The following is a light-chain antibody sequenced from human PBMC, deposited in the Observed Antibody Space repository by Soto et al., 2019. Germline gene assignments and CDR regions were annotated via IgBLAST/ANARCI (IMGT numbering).Light chain of an antibody. CDR1: QSVSSN. Sequence: EIVMTQSPATLSVSPGERATLSCRASQSVSSNLAWYQQKPGQTPRLLIYGASTSATGIPARFSGSGSGTEFTLTSSSRQSEDFGVYYCQQYNNWLITVGQETRLKI. CDR3: QQYNNWLIT. V-gene: IGKV3-15*01. CDR2: GAS. J-gene: IGKJ5*01.